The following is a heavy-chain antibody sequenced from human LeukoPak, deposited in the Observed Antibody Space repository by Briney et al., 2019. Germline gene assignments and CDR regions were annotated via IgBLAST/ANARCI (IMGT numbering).Heavy chain of an antibody. J-gene: IGHJ4*02. CDR1: GFTFSSYA. D-gene: IGHD3-22*01. V-gene: IGHV3-30-3*01. Sequence: GGSLRLSCAASGFTFSSYAMHWVRQAPGKGLKWVPVISYDGSNKYYADSVKGRFTISRDNSKNTLYLQMNSLRAEDTAVYYCASLPTYYYDSGRDYFDYWGQGTLVTVSS. CDR3: ASLPTYYYDSGRDYFDY. CDR2: ISYDGSNK.